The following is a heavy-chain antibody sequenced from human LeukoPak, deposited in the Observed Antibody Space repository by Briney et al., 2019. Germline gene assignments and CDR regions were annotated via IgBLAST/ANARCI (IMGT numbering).Heavy chain of an antibody. CDR3: AREDGHCSSTSCLYYFDY. D-gene: IGHD2-2*03. V-gene: IGHV1-69*13. CDR1: GGTFSSYA. CDR2: IIPIFGTA. Sequence: ASVKVACKASGGTFSSYAISWVRQAPGQGLEWMVGIIPIFGTANYAQKFQGRVTITADESTSTAYMELSSLRSEDTAVYYCAREDGHCSSTSCLYYFDYWGQGTLVTVSS. J-gene: IGHJ4*02.